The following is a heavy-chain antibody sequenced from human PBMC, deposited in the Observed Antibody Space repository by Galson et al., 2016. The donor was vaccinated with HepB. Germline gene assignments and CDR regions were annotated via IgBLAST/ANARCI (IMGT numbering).Heavy chain of an antibody. J-gene: IGHJ5*01. CDR3: AKIYSGYSLDS. Sequence: SLRLSCAASGFTFSTYSMTWVRQAPGKGLEWVSFISPSSSSILYADSVKGRFTISRDNGKNSLFLLMNSLRAEDTALYCCAKIYSGYSLDSWGQGTLVTVSS. V-gene: IGHV3-21*01. CDR2: ISPSSSSI. CDR1: GFTFSTYS. D-gene: IGHD5-12*01.